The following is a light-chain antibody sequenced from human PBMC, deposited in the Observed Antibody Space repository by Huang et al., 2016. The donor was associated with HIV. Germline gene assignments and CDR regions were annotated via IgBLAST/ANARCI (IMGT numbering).Light chain of an antibody. V-gene: IGKV1-9*01. CDR1: QGIPNY. J-gene: IGKJ4*01. Sequence: IQLTQSPSSLSIYVGDRVTITCRASQGIPNYVAWYQQRPGKAPKLLIYAASTLQNGVPSRFSGSGSGADFALSIANVQPEDSATYYCQQFSSYPLTFGGGTKVEIK. CDR3: QQFSSYPLT. CDR2: AAS.